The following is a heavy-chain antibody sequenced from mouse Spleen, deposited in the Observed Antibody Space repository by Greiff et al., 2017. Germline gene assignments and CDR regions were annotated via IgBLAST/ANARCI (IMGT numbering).Heavy chain of an antibody. D-gene: IGHD2-10*02. J-gene: IGHJ4*01. Sequence: EVRLVESGGGLVKPGGSLKLSCAASGFTFSSYAMSWVRQTPEKRLEWVATISSGGSYTYYPDSVKGRFTISRDNAKNTLYLQMSSLRSEDTAMYYCARQEYGNFMDYWGQGTSVTVSS. V-gene: IGHV5-9-3*01. CDR3: ARQEYGNFMDY. CDR2: ISSGGSYT. CDR1: GFTFSSYA.